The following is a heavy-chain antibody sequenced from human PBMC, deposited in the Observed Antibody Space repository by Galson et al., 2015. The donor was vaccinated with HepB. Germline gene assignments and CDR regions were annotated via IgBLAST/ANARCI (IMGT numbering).Heavy chain of an antibody. CDR2: IIPIFGTA. J-gene: IGHJ4*02. CDR1: GYSFASYG. V-gene: IGHV1-69*13. D-gene: IGHD1-1*01. Sequence: SVKVSCKASGYSFASYGISWVRQAPGQGLEWMGGIIPIFGTANYAQKFQGRVTITADESTSTAYMELSSLRSEDTAVYYCARDSDDHEWCQVTLFTVSS. CDR3: ARDSDDHE.